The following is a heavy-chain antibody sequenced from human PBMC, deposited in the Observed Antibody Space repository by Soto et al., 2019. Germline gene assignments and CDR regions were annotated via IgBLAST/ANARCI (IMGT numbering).Heavy chain of an antibody. J-gene: IGHJ3*02. Sequence: QITLKESGPTLVKPTQTLTLTCTFSGFSLSTSGVGVGWIRQPPGKALEWLALIYWDDDKRYSPSLKSRLTITQDTSKNQVVLTMTNMDPVDTATYYCAHRMYYSENNAFDIWGQGTMVTVSS. CDR1: GFSLSTSGVG. D-gene: IGHD3-10*01. CDR3: AHRMYYSENNAFDI. V-gene: IGHV2-5*02. CDR2: IYWDDDK.